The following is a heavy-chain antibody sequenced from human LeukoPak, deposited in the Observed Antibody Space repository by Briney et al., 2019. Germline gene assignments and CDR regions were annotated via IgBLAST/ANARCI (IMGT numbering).Heavy chain of an antibody. CDR2: IYYSGST. D-gene: IGHD1-1*01. V-gene: IGHV4-59*01. CDR1: GGSISSYY. J-gene: IGHJ3*02. CDR3: ASGGKTGGSRALNI. Sequence: TSETLSLTCTVSGGSISSYYWSWIRQPPGKGLEWIGYIYYSGSTNYNPSLKSRVTISVDTSKNQFSLKLSSVTAADTAVYYCASGGKTGGSRALNIWGQGTMVTVSS.